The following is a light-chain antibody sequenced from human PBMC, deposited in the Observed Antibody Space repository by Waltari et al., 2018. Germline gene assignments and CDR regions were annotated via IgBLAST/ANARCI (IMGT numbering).Light chain of an antibody. CDR2: GAS. CDR1: QSVSDN. Sequence: EIVMTQSPATLPVSPGERATLSCRASQSVSDNLAWYQHKPGQAPRLLIYGASTRATGIPGRFRGSGSGTEFTLTISSLQSEDFALYYCQQYNHWPPSTFGQGTKVELK. J-gene: IGKJ1*01. V-gene: IGKV3-15*01. CDR3: QQYNHWPPST.